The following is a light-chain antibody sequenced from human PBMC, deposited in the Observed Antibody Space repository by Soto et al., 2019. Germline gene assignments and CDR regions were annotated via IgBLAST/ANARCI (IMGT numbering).Light chain of an antibody. CDR3: QQYNSRRT. CDR2: KAS. Sequence: DIQMTQSPSTLSASVGDRVTITCRASQSISSWLAWYQQKPGKAPKLLIYKASSLESGVPSGFSGRGSGTEFTITISSLQPDDFAAYYCQQYNSRRTFGQGTKVEIK. V-gene: IGKV1-5*03. CDR1: QSISSW. J-gene: IGKJ1*01.